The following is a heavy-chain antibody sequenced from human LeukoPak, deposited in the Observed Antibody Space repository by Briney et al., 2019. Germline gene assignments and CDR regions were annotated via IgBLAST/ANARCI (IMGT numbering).Heavy chain of an antibody. CDR2: IYPGDSDT. D-gene: IGHD3-16*02. V-gene: IGHV5-51*01. J-gene: IGHJ3*02. CDR1: GYGFTSYW. Sequence: GESLKISCKGSGYGFTSYWIGWVRQMPGKGLEWMGIIYPGDSDTRYSPSFQGQVTISADKSISTAYLQWSSLKASDTAMYYCARVPYYDYVWGSYRYAPDAFDIWGQGTMVTVSS. CDR3: ARVPYYDYVWGSYRYAPDAFDI.